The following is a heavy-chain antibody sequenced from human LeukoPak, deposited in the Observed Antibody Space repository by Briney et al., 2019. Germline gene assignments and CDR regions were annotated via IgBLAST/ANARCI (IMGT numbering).Heavy chain of an antibody. Sequence: ASVKVSCKASGYTFTSYDINWVRQATGRGLEWMGWMNPNSGNTGYAQKFQGRVTMARNTSISTAYMELSSLRSEDTAVYYCARAPYGSGSYYAAYWGQGTLVTASS. CDR1: GYTFTSYD. CDR2: MNPNSGNT. J-gene: IGHJ4*02. D-gene: IGHD3-10*01. V-gene: IGHV1-8*01. CDR3: ARAPYGSGSYYAAY.